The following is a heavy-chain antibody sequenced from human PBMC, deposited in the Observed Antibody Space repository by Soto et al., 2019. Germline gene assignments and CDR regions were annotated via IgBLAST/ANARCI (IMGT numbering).Heavy chain of an antibody. CDR2: IYHSGST. V-gene: IGHV4-4*02. CDR1: GGSISSSDW. D-gene: IGHD3-10*01. CDR3: ARDYMVRGVMRWFDP. J-gene: IGHJ5*02. Sequence: QVQLQESGPGLVKPSGTLSLTCAVSGGSISSSDWWSWVRQPPGKGLEWIGEIYHSGSTNYNPSLKSRVTISVDKSKNQFPLKLSSVTAADTAVYYCARDYMVRGVMRWFDPWGQGTLVTVSS.